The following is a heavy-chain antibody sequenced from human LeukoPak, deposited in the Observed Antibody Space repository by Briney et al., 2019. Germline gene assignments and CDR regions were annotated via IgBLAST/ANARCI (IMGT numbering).Heavy chain of an antibody. D-gene: IGHD4-23*01. J-gene: IGHJ5*02. Sequence: SETLSLTCTVSGGSLSSYYWSWLRQPPGKGLEGIGYIYYSGSTNYNPSLKSRVTISVDTSKNQFSLKLSSVTAADTAVYYCARSTVVTSGGWFDPWGQGTLVTVSS. CDR3: ARSTVVTSGGWFDP. V-gene: IGHV4-59*08. CDR1: GGSLSSYY. CDR2: IYYSGST.